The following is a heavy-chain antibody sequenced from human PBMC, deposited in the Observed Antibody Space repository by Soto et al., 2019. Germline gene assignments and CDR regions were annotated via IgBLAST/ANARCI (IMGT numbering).Heavy chain of an antibody. CDR1: GCTFISYG. CDR3: ARDRLNPGYFEY. J-gene: IGHJ4*02. V-gene: IGHV1-18*01. CDR2: ISTYNGNA. D-gene: IGHD6-6*01. Sequence: ASVKVSCKASGCTFISYGLCWVRQAPGQGLEWMGWISTYNGNANYAQKFHGRVTMTTDTSTNTAHMELRNLRSDDTAVYYCARDRLNPGYFEYWGQGTLVTVSS.